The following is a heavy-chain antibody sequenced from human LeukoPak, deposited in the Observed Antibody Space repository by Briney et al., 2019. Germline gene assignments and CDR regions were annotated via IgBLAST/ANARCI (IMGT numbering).Heavy chain of an antibody. V-gene: IGHV1-69*04. Sequence: SVKVSCKASGGTFSSYAISWVRQAPGQGLEWMGRIIPILGIANYAQKFQGRVTITADKSTSTAYMELSSLRSEDTAVYYCARGRVQLQLPLYYFDYWGQGTLVTVSS. CDR1: GGTFSSYA. J-gene: IGHJ4*02. CDR3: ARGRVQLQLPLYYFDY. D-gene: IGHD6-13*01. CDR2: IIPILGIA.